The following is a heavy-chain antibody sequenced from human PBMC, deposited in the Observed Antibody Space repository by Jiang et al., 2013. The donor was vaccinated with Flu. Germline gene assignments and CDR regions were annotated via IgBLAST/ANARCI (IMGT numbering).Heavy chain of an antibody. CDR1: GGSVTSETYY. V-gene: IGHV4-39*07. CDR3: ARAQKYSGFELPYFDH. J-gene: IGHJ4*02. D-gene: IGHD5-12*01. CDR2: IYYSGST. Sequence: GPGLVKPSETLSLTCTVSGGSVTSETYYWVWIRQPPGRGLEWIGSIYYSGSTYYNPSLKSRVTMSVDTSKNQFSLRLTSVTAADTAVYFCARAQKYSGFELPYFDHWGQGTLVTASS.